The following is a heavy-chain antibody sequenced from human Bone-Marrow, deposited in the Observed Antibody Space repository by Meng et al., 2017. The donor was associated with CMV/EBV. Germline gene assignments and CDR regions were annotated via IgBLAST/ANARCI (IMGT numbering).Heavy chain of an antibody. CDR1: GGSISSYY. D-gene: IGHD1-26*01. Sequence: SETLSLTCTVSGGSISSYYWSWIRQPPGKGLEWIGYIYYSGSTNYNPSLKSRVTISVDTSKNQFSLKLSSVTAADTAVYCCARDITPPTYRGIVGAIEGFDPWGQGTLVTVSS. J-gene: IGHJ5*02. CDR3: ARDITPPTYRGIVGAIEGFDP. V-gene: IGHV4-59*01. CDR2: IYYSGST.